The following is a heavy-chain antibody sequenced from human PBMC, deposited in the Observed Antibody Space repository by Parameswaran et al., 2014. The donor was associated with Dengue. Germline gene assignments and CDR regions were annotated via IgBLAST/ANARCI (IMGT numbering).Heavy chain of an antibody. V-gene: IGHV4-34*01. Sequence: VRQAPGKGLEWIGEINHSGSTNYNPSLKSRVTISVDTSKNQFFLKLSSVTAADTAVYYCARGSMVRGVIISYHSGYYGMDVWGQGTTVTVSS. CDR3: ARGSMVRGVIISYHSGYYGMDV. J-gene: IGHJ6*02. D-gene: IGHD3-10*01. CDR2: INHSGST.